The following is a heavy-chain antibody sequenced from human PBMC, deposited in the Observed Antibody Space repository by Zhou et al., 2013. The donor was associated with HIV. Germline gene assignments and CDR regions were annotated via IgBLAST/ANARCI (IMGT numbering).Heavy chain of an antibody. CDR3: ARRPRYGRDYDYFDY. J-gene: IGHJ4*02. CDR1: GGSISSDDYS. V-gene: IGHV4-30-2*01. CDR2: IYHSGST. D-gene: IGHD4-17*01. Sequence: QVQLQESGSGLVKPSQTLSLTCAVSGGSISSDDYSWSWIRQPPGKGLEWIGYIYHSGSTYYNPSLKSRVTISVDRSKNQFSLKLSSVTRRGTRSVYYCARRPRYGRDYDYFDYVGPGNPGHRLL.